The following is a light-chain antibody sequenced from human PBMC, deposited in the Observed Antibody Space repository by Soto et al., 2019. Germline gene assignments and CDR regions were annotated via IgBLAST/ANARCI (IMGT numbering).Light chain of an antibody. Sequence: NFMLTQPHSVSESPGKTVTISCTRSSGSIASNSVQWYQQLPCSSPTTVIYEDNQRPSGVPDRFSGSIDSSSNSASLTISGLKTEDEADYFCQSYDSSNVVFGGGTKLTVL. J-gene: IGLJ2*01. CDR1: SGSIASNS. CDR2: EDN. V-gene: IGLV6-57*01. CDR3: QSYDSSNVV.